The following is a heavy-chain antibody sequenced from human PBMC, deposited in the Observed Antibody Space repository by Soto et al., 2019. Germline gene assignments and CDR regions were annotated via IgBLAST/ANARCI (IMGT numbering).Heavy chain of an antibody. CDR2: TYYRSKWYS. CDR3: ARLIGNSWLDD. Sequence: QVQLQQSGPGLVKPSQTLSLTCAISGDSVSSNSVVWNWIRQSPSGGLEWLGRTYYRSKWYSEYAISVPSRITVNADTSKIQVSLQLDSVTPDDTAVYYCARLIGNSWLDDWGQGTLVTVSS. V-gene: IGHV6-1*01. CDR1: GDSVSSNSVV. J-gene: IGHJ5*02. D-gene: IGHD2-8*01.